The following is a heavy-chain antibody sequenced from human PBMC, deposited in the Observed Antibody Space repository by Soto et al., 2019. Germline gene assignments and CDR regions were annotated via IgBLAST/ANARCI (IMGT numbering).Heavy chain of an antibody. CDR3: ARHQSSWFDP. Sequence: SETLSLTCTVSGGSISSYYWSWIRQPPGKGLEWIGYIYYSGSTNYNPSLKSRVTISVDTSKNQFSLKLSSVTAADTAVYYCARHQSSWFDPWGQGTLVTVSS. J-gene: IGHJ5*02. V-gene: IGHV4-59*08. CDR2: IYYSGST. CDR1: GGSISSYY.